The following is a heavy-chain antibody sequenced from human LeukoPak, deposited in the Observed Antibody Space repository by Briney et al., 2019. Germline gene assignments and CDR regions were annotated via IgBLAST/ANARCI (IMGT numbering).Heavy chain of an antibody. D-gene: IGHD3-22*01. J-gene: IGHJ4*02. CDR1: GITLSNYG. V-gene: IGHV3-23*01. Sequence: PGGSLRLSCAVSGITLSNYGMSWVRQAPGKGLEWVAGISDSGGRINYADSVKGRFTISRDNPKNTLYLQMNSLRAEDTAVYFCAKRGVVIRVILVGFHKEAYYFDSWGQGALVTVSS. CDR3: AKRGVVIRVILVGFHKEAYYFDS. CDR2: ISDSGGRI.